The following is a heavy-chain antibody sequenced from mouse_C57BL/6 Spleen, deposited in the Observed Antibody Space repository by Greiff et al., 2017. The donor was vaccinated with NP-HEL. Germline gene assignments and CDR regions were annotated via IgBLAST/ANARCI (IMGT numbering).Heavy chain of an antibody. V-gene: IGHV1-82*01. CDR2: IYPGDGDT. CDR1: GYAFSSSW. J-gene: IGHJ2*01. Sequence: QVQLQQSGPELVKPGASVKISCKASGYAFSSSWMNWVKQRPGKGLEWIGRIYPGDGDTNYNGKFKGKATLTADKSSSTAYMQLSSLTSEDSAVYFCARRPGDYWGQGTTLTVSS. CDR3: ARRPGDY.